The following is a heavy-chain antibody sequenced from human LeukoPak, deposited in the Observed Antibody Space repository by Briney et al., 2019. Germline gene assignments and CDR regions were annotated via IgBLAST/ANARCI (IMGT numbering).Heavy chain of an antibody. J-gene: IGHJ3*02. CDR3: ARDPLNGALDI. CDR1: GFSFSGSW. CDR2: VNPDGSRI. Sequence: GGSLRLSCTASGFSFSGSWMSWVRHPPGKGLEWLADVNPDGSRILYVDSVRGRFAISRNNAKNSLFLQMDGLTAEDTAVYYCARDPLNGALDIWGQGTLVTVSS. V-gene: IGHV3-7*01.